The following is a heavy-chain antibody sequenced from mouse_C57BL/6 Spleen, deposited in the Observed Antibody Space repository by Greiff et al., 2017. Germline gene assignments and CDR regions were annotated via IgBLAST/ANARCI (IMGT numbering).Heavy chain of an antibody. Sequence: EVQRVESGGGLVQPGGSLSISCAASGFTFTDYYMSWVRQPPGQALEWLGFIRNKANGYTTEYSASVKGRFTISKDNSQSILYLQMNTLRAEDSATDYCAGFFYYYGSSSVYFAYWGQGTTLTVSS. CDR2: IRNKANGYTT. CDR1: GFTFTDYY. D-gene: IGHD1-1*01. V-gene: IGHV7-3*01. J-gene: IGHJ2*01. CDR3: AGFFYYYGSSSVYFAY.